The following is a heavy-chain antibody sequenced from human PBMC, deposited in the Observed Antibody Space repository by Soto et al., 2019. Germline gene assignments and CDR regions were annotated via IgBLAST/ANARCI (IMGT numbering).Heavy chain of an antibody. CDR1: GYSFTSYC. Sequence: EVQLVQSGAEVKKPGESLRISCKGSGYSFTSYCISWVRQMPGKGLEWMGRIDPSDSYTNYNPYFQGHVTISADKSISTAYLQWSSLKASDTAMYYCARPRGSALADFDYWGQGTLVTVSS. V-gene: IGHV5-10-1*01. CDR2: IDPSDSYT. CDR3: ARPRGSALADFDY. J-gene: IGHJ4*02. D-gene: IGHD5-18*01.